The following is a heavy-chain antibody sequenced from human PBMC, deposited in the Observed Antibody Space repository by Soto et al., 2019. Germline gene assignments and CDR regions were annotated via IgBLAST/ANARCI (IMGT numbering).Heavy chain of an antibody. CDR2: SIPIFGTA. D-gene: IGHD5-12*01. V-gene: IGHV1-69*01. J-gene: IGHJ6*02. CDR1: GGTFNNYP. CDR3: ARGRGYSGDDHYYYFDMDV. Sequence: QVQLVQSGAEVKKPGSSVKVSYKASGGTFNNYPITWVRQAPGQGLEWMGGSIPIFGTANYAQKFQGRVTITVDETTSTAYMERSSLRSENTAVYYCARGRGYSGDDHYYYFDMDVWGQGTTVTVSS.